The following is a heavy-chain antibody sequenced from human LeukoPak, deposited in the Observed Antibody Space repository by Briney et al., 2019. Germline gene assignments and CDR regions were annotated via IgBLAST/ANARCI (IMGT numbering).Heavy chain of an antibody. CDR1: GFTFSSYS. Sequence: QAGGSLRLSCAASGFTFSSYSMNWVHQAPGKGLEWVSYISSSSSTIYYADSVKGRFTISRDNAKNSLYLQMNSLRAEDTAVYYCARDDGYYYGSGSYSSLDYWGQGTLVTVSS. CDR3: ARDDGYYYGSGSYSSLDY. D-gene: IGHD3-10*01. CDR2: ISSSSSTI. J-gene: IGHJ4*02. V-gene: IGHV3-48*01.